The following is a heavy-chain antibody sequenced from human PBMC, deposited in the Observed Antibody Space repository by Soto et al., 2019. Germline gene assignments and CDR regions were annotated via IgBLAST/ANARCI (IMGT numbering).Heavy chain of an antibody. CDR3: AAGVFRDCSSTSCPPGDYYGMDV. V-gene: IGHV1-58*01. CDR2: IVVGSGNT. D-gene: IGHD2-2*01. Sequence: VASVKVSCKASGFTFTSSAVQWVRQARGQRLEWIGWIVVGSGNTNYAQKFQERVTITRDMSTSTAYMELSSLRSEDTAVYYCAAGVFRDCSSTSCPPGDYYGMDVWGQGTTVTVSS. J-gene: IGHJ6*02. CDR1: GFTFTSSA.